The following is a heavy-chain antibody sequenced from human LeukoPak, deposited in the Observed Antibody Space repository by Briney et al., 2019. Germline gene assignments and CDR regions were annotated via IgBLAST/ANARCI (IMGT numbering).Heavy chain of an antibody. V-gene: IGHV3-48*04. CDR2: ISTSSSTI. D-gene: IGHD3-10*01. Sequence: GGSLRLSCAASGFTFGSYSMNWVRQAPGKGLEWVSYISTSSSTIYYVDSVKGRFTISRDNAKNSLYLQVSTLRAEDTAVYYCARASPYHGSGPYDAFDIWGQGTMVTVSS. CDR1: GFTFGSYS. CDR3: ARASPYHGSGPYDAFDI. J-gene: IGHJ3*02.